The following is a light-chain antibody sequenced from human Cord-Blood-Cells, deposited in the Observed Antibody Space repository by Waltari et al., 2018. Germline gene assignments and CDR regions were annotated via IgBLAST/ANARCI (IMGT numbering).Light chain of an antibody. CDR3: CSYAGSSTSYV. Sequence: QSALTQPASVSGSPGQSITISCTGTRSDVGNYNLVSWYQHHPGKAPKLMIYEGSKRPSGVSNRFSGSKSGNTASLTISGLQAEDEADYYCCSYAGSSTSYVFGTGTKVTVL. CDR2: EGS. J-gene: IGLJ1*01. CDR1: RSDVGNYNL. V-gene: IGLV2-23*01.